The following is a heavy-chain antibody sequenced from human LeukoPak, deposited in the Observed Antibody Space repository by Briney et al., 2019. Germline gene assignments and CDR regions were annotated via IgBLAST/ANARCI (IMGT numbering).Heavy chain of an antibody. D-gene: IGHD3-16*02. CDR3: ARARTYYDYVWGSYCYHVFDY. J-gene: IGHJ4*02. Sequence: PSETLSLTCTVSGGSISSYYWSWIRQPPGKGLEWIGYIYYSGSTNYNPSLKSRVTISVDTSKNQFSLKLSSVTAADTAVYYCARARTYYDYVWGSYCYHVFDYWGQGTLVTVSS. CDR1: GGSISSYY. CDR2: IYYSGST. V-gene: IGHV4-59*01.